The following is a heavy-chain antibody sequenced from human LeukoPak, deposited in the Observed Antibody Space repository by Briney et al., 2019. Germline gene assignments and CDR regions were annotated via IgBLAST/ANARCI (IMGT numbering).Heavy chain of an antibody. CDR2: IYYSGST. Sequence: SETLSLTCTVSGGSIDDYYWSWIRQPPGKGLEWIGYIYYSGSTNYNPSLKSRVTISVDTSKNQFSLKLSSVTAADTAVYYCARVPGGSYNREFDYWGQGTLVTVSS. CDR1: GGSIDDYY. J-gene: IGHJ4*02. CDR3: ARVPGGSYNREFDY. V-gene: IGHV4-59*01. D-gene: IGHD1-26*01.